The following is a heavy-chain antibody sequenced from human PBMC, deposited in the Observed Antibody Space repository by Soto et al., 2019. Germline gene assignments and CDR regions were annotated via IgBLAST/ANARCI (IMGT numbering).Heavy chain of an antibody. CDR1: GFTFSSYG. CDR3: ARDSSDGIVGASFDY. V-gene: IGHV3-33*01. CDR2: IWYDGSNK. Sequence: QVQLVESGGGVVQPGRSLRLSCAASGFTFSSYGMHWVRQAPGKGLEWVAVIWYDGSNKYYADSVKGRFTISRDNSKNTLYLQMNSLRAEDTAVYYCARDSSDGIVGASFDYWGQGTLVTVSS. J-gene: IGHJ4*02. D-gene: IGHD1-26*01.